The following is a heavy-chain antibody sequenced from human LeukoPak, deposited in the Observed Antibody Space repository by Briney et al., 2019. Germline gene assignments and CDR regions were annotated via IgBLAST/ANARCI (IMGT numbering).Heavy chain of an antibody. CDR2: INPNSGGT. J-gene: IGHJ5*02. Sequence: ASVKASCKASGYTFTGYYMHWVRQAPGQGLEWMGRINPNSGGTNYAQKFQGRVTMTRDTSISTAYMELSRLRSDDTAVYYCARDLIVVNWFDPWGQGTLVTVSS. CDR1: GYTFTGYY. V-gene: IGHV1-2*06. CDR3: ARDLIVVNWFDP. D-gene: IGHD2-15*01.